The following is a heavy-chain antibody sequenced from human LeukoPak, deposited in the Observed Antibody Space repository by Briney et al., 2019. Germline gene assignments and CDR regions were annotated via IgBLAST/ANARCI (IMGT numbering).Heavy chain of an antibody. CDR2: ISFDGSIK. D-gene: IGHD6-19*01. CDR3: ARGGSGWYAFDS. J-gene: IGHJ4*02. Sequence: GGSLRLSCAASGFTFSSYGMHWVRQAPGKGLEWVAVISFDGSIKYYADSVKGRFTISRDNSKNTVYLQMNSLRADDAAVYYCARGGSGWYAFDSWGQGTLVTVSS. CDR1: GFTFSSYG. V-gene: IGHV3-30*03.